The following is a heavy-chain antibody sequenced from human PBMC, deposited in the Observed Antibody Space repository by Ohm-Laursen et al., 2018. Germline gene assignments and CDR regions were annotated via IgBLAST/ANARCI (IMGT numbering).Heavy chain of an antibody. CDR3: ATRYSGYGRD. J-gene: IGHJ4*02. CDR1: GFTLSNYW. V-gene: IGHV3-48*03. CDR2: INSGGSSI. Sequence: SLRLSCSASGFTLSNYWMNWVRQAPGKGLEWVSYINSGGSSIYYADSVKGRFTISRDNAKNSLYLQMNSLRAEDTAVYYCATRYSGYGRDWGQGTLVTVSS. D-gene: IGHD5-12*01.